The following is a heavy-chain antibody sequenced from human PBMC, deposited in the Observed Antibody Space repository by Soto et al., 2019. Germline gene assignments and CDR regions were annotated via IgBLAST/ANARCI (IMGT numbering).Heavy chain of an antibody. CDR3: ARGVATKGFWFDP. J-gene: IGHJ5*02. V-gene: IGHV4-59*01. CDR1: GGSISSYY. CDR2: IYYSGST. Sequence: SETLSLTCTVSGGSISSYYWSWIRQPPGKGLEWIGYIYYSGSTNYNPSLKSRVTISVDTSKNQFSLKLSSVTAADTAVYYCARGVATKGFWFDPWGQGALVTVSS. D-gene: IGHD5-12*01.